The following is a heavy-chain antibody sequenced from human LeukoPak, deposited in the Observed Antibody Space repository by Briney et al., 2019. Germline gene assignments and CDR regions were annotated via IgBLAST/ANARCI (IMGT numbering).Heavy chain of an antibody. CDR2: IYPGDSDT. CDR1: GYIFTSYL. D-gene: IGHD6-13*01. V-gene: IGHV5-51*01. CDR3: ARKGGTRSSWYQGDAFDI. Sequence: GESLKISCKASGYIFTSYLIGWVRQMPGKGLEWMGIIYPGDSDTRSSPSFQGQVTISDEKSISTAYLQWSSLKASDTAMYYCARKGGTRSSWYQGDAFDIWGQGTMVTVPS. J-gene: IGHJ3*02.